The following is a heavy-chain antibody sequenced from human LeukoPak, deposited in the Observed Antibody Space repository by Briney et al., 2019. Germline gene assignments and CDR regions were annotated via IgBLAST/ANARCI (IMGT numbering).Heavy chain of an antibody. Sequence: GGPLRHSCAASGFTFCSYSMNWVRQAPGKGLEWVSYIRGSSSTIYYADSVKGRFTISRDNAKNSLYLQMNSLRDEDTAVYYCARDRSPYDSSGYYLDYWGQGTLVTVSS. D-gene: IGHD3-22*01. CDR1: GFTFCSYS. CDR2: IRGSSSTI. CDR3: ARDRSPYDSSGYYLDY. V-gene: IGHV3-48*02. J-gene: IGHJ4*02.